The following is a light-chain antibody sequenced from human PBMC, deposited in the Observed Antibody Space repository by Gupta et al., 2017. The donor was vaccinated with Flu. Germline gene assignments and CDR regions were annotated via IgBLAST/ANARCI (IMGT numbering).Light chain of an antibody. CDR2: AAS. CDR3: QHYDSYPLT. V-gene: IGKV1-5*01. J-gene: IGKJ4*01. Sequence: DVQLTQSPSALAAPLGARVSITCRASQNINQWLAWYQQTPGKPPRLLVYAASTLESGVPSRFQGSRSGTDFVLTITTVQPQDVGTYYCQHYDSYPLTFGGGT. CDR1: QNINQW.